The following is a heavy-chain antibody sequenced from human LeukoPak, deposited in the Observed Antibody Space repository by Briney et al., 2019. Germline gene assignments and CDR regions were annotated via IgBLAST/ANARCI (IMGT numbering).Heavy chain of an antibody. J-gene: IGHJ4*02. D-gene: IGHD4-23*01. CDR1: GFTFSSYA. Sequence: PGGSLRLSCAASGFTFSSYAMHWVRQAPGKGLEWVAVISYDGSNKYYADSVKGRFTISRDNSKNTLYLQMNSLRAEDTAVYYCARDIEDGGNPPAFDYWGQGTLVTVSS. CDR3: ARDIEDGGNPPAFDY. V-gene: IGHV3-30-3*01. CDR2: ISYDGSNK.